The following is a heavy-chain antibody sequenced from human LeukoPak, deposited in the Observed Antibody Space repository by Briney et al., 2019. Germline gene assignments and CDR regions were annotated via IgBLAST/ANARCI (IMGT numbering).Heavy chain of an antibody. CDR1: GGSISSYY. V-gene: IGHV4-59*01. CDR2: IYYSGST. Sequence: PSETLSLTCTVSGGSISSYYWSWIRQPPGKGLEWIGYIYYSGSTNYNPSLKSRVTISVDTSKNQFSLKLSSVTAADTAVYYCARGSTHYDILTGYELRPPDYWGQGTLVTVSS. J-gene: IGHJ4*02. CDR3: ARGSTHYDILTGYELRPPDY. D-gene: IGHD3-9*01.